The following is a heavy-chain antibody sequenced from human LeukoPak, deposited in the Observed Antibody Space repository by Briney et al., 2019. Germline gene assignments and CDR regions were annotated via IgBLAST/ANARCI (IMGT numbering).Heavy chain of an antibody. Sequence: PGGSLIVLCAGSGFTFRSSAMHWVRQAPGKGPEWVSGISATGGTTYYADSVKGRFTVSRDNSNNTLYLQMSGLRADDTAIYYCAKDGDGSINTWFGFRGSFDYWGQGALVTVSS. V-gene: IGHV3-23*01. D-gene: IGHD3-10*01. CDR1: GFTFRSSA. CDR2: ISATGGTT. CDR3: AKDGDGSINTWFGFRGSFDY. J-gene: IGHJ4*02.